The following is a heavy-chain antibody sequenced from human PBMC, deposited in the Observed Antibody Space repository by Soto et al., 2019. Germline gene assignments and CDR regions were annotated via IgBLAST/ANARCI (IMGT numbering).Heavy chain of an antibody. CDR3: AKVPGALMGWFDP. J-gene: IGHJ5*02. Sequence: GGSLRLSCAASGFRLSDHYMSWIRQAPGKGLEWVSAISGSGGSTYYADSVKGRFTISRDNSKNTLYLQMNSLRAEDTAVYYCAKVPGALMGWFDPWGQGTLVTVSS. CDR1: GFRLSDHY. V-gene: IGHV3-23*01. CDR2: ISGSGGST.